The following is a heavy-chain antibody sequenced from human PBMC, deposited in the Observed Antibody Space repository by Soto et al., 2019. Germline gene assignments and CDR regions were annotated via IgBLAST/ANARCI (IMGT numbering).Heavy chain of an antibody. V-gene: IGHV3-30-3*01. D-gene: IGHD6-13*01. Sequence: QVQLVESGGGGVQPGRSLRLSCAASGFTFSSYAMQWVRQAPGKGLEWVEGISYDGSNKYYADSVKGRFTISRDNSKNTLYLQMNSLRAEDTAVYCCARDQGQQLVHGLYYWGQGTLVTVSS. CDR1: GFTFSSYA. CDR2: ISYDGSNK. J-gene: IGHJ4*02. CDR3: ARDQGQQLVHGLYY.